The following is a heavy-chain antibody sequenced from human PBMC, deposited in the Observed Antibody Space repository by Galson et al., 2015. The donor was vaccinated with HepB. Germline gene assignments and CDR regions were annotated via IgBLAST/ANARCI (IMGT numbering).Heavy chain of an antibody. CDR2: IKSKTDGGTT. D-gene: IGHD4-11*01. J-gene: IGHJ6*03. CDR3: TTQWGTVTTGSDYYYYMDV. CDR1: GFTFSNAW. Sequence: SLRLSCAASGFTFSNAWMSWVRQAPGKGLEWVGRIKSKTDGGTTDYAAPVKGRFTISRDDSKNTLYLQMNSLKTEDTAVYYCTTQWGTVTTGSDYYYYMDVWGKGTTVTVSS. V-gene: IGHV3-15*01.